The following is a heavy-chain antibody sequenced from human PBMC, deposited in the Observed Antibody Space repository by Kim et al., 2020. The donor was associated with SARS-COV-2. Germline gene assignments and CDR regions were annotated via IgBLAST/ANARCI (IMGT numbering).Heavy chain of an antibody. D-gene: IGHD3-22*01. CDR2: IYYSGST. J-gene: IGHJ3*02. Sequence: SETLSLTCTVSGGSISSGGYYWSWIRQHPGKGLEWIGYIYYSGSTYYNPSLKSRVTISVDTSKNQFSLKLSSVTAADTAVYYCASLASITMIVADTPPEAFDIWGQGTMVTVSS. CDR3: ASLASITMIVADTPPEAFDI. V-gene: IGHV4-31*03. CDR1: GGSISSGGYY.